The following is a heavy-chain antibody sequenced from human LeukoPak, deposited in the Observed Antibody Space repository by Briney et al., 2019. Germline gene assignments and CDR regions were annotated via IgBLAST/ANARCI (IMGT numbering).Heavy chain of an antibody. CDR3: ARGGGDYYDSSGYYYVNFDY. D-gene: IGHD3-22*01. CDR2: INRSGST. J-gene: IGHJ4*02. V-gene: IGHV4-34*01. Sequence: PSETLSLTCAVYGGSFSGYYWSWIRQPPGKGLEWIGEINRSGSTNYNPSLKSRVTISVDTSKNQFSLKLSSVTAADTAVYYCARGGGDYYDSSGYYYVNFDYWGQGTLVTVSS. CDR1: GGSFSGYY.